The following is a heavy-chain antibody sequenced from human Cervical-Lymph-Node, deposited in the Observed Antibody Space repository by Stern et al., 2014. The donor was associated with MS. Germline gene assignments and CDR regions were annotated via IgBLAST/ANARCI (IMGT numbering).Heavy chain of an antibody. CDR3: AGSGTYYPDY. J-gene: IGHJ4*02. CDR1: GGSISSYY. Sequence: QVQLQESGPGLVKPSETLSLTCSVSGGSISSYYWNWIRQPPGKGLEWIANVHYSGTTNYNPSLKSRFPILLDPPMKKTSLKLPSVTAADTAVYYCAGSGTYYPDYWGQGILVTVSS. V-gene: IGHV4-59*08. D-gene: IGHD3-3*01. CDR2: VHYSGTT.